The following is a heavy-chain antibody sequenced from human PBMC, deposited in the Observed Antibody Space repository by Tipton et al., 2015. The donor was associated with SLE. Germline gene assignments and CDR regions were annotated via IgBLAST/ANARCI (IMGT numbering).Heavy chain of an antibody. J-gene: IGHJ4*02. D-gene: IGHD6-13*01. CDR3: ARGATGSSSWYY. CDR1: GGSFSGYY. V-gene: IGHV4-34*01. CDR2: IYYSGST. Sequence: LRLSCAVYGGSFSGYYWGWIRQPPGKGLEWIGSIYYSGSTYYNPSLKSRVTISVDTSKNQFSLKLSSVTAADTAVYYCARGATGSSSWYYWGQGTLVTVSS.